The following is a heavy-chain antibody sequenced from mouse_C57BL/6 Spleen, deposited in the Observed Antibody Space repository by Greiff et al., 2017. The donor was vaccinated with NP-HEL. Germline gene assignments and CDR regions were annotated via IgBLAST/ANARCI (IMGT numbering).Heavy chain of an antibody. V-gene: IGHV1-53*01. CDR3: ARSDGNYFYYAMDY. CDR2: INPSNGGT. Sequence: QVQLKQPGTELVKPGASVKLSCKASGYTFTSYWMHWVKQRPGQGLEWIGNINPSNGGTNYNEKFKSKATLTVDKSSSTAYMQLSSLTSEDSAVYYWARSDGNYFYYAMDYWGQGTSVTVSS. J-gene: IGHJ4*01. D-gene: IGHD2-1*01. CDR1: GYTFTSYW.